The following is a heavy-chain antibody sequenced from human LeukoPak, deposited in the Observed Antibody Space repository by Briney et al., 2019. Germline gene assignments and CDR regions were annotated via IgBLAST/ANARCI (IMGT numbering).Heavy chain of an antibody. J-gene: IGHJ6*03. CDR3: AKDLDPSVNYYYYYMDV. CDR1: GFTFSGYA. D-gene: IGHD3-10*01. Sequence: GGSLRLSCAASGFTFSGYAVFWVRQAPGKGLEWAATISYNGGKKYYADSVKGRFTVSRDNSKNTLYLQMNSLRPEDAAVYYCAKDLDPSVNYYYYYMDVWGKGTTVTVSS. V-gene: IGHV3-30-3*01. CDR2: ISYNGGKK.